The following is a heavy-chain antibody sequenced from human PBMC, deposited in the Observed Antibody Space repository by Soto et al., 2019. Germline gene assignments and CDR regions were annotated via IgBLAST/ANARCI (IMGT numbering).Heavy chain of an antibody. Sequence: SLRLSCTASGFTFGDYAMSWVRQAPGKGLEWVGFIRSKAYGGTTEYAASVKGRFTISRDDSKSIAYLQMNSLKTEDTAVYYCTRGAARPQYYYYYYGMDVWGQGTTVTVSS. CDR1: GFTFGDYA. CDR3: TRGAARPQYYYYYYGMDV. CDR2: IRSKAYGGTT. V-gene: IGHV3-49*04. D-gene: IGHD6-6*01. J-gene: IGHJ6*02.